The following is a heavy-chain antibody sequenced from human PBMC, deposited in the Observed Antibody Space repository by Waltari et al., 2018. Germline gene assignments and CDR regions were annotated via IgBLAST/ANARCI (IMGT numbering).Heavy chain of an antibody. CDR3: ARTRYNWNDDAYDI. CDR1: GFTFSSYA. D-gene: IGHD1-20*01. V-gene: IGHV3-30*01. Sequence: QVQLVESGGGVVQPGRSLRLSCAASGFTFSSYAMHWVRQAPGKGLEWVALISYDGSNKQYADSVKGRFTISRDNSKNTLYLQMNSLRAEDTAVYYCARTRYNWNDDAYDIWGQGTMVTVSS. CDR2: ISYDGSNK. J-gene: IGHJ3*02.